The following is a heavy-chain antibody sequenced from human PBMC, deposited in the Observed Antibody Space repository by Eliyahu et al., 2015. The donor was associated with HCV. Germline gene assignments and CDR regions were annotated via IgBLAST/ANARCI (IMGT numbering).Heavy chain of an antibody. D-gene: IGHD2-15*01. V-gene: IGHV1-18*01. CDR1: XXTFSXHG. J-gene: IGHJ4*02. CDR3: ARDHCSGGYCYVYYDY. CDR2: VSTYDTDT. Sequence: QVRLVQSGAELXEPGASVKVSCKASXXTFSXHGIAWVRQAPXQGLXWMGWVSTYDTDTNYXQXFQGRVAMTTDISTSTAYMELRSLRSDDTAVYYCARDHCSGGYCYVYYDYWGQGTLVTVSS.